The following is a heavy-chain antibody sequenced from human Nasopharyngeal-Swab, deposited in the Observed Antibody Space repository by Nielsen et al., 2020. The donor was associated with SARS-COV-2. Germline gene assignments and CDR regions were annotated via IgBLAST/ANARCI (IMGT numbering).Heavy chain of an antibody. Sequence: WVRQAPGQGLEWVGGIIPILGIANYAQKFQGRVTITADKSTSTAYMELSSLRSEDTAVYYCARGPPRYCSGGSCHPYNWFDPWGQGTLVTVSS. CDR2: IIPILGIA. V-gene: IGHV1-69*10. J-gene: IGHJ5*02. D-gene: IGHD2-15*01. CDR3: ARGPPRYCSGGSCHPYNWFDP.